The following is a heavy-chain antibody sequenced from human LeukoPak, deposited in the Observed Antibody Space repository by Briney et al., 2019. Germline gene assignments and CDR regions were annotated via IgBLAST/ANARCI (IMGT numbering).Heavy chain of an antibody. CDR1: GFSFSSYE. V-gene: IGHV3-48*03. J-gene: IGHJ4*02. CDR2: ISRGGDEI. CDR3: ARDRPDRGYSYGRDFDY. Sequence: GGSLRLSCAASGFSFSSYEMNWVRQAPGKGLQWISYISRGGDEIYYGDSVKGRFTVSRDNAKNSLYLQMSSLRAEDTAVYYCARDRPDRGYSYGRDFDYWGQGTLVTVSS. D-gene: IGHD5-18*01.